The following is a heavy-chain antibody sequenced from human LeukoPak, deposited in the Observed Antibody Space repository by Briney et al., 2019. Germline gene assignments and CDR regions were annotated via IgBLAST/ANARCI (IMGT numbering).Heavy chain of an antibody. Sequence: GGSLRLSCTASTTYWIHWGRQAPGKGLEWVANIRQDGGEKFYLDSVKGRFTISRDNAKNSLYLQMDSLRVDDTAVYYCATGRDSRWFTDWGQGTLVTVSS. CDR3: ATGRDSRWFTD. V-gene: IGHV3-7*01. CDR1: TTYW. D-gene: IGHD2-15*01. CDR2: IRQDGGEK. J-gene: IGHJ4*02.